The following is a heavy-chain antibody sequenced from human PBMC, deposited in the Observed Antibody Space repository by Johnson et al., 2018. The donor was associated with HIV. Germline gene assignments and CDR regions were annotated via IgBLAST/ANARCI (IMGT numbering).Heavy chain of an antibody. D-gene: IGHD5-18*01. CDR1: GFTFTFSA. Sequence: QVQLVESGGGVVQPGRSLRLSCAASGFTFTFSAMHWVRPAPGKGLEWVAVISYDGSNKYSADSVKGRFTISRDNSRNTLYVHMNSLRAEDTAVYYCARGKAWIQRWDDAFDIWGQGTMVTVSS. V-gene: IGHV3-30-3*01. J-gene: IGHJ3*02. CDR2: ISYDGSNK. CDR3: ARGKAWIQRWDDAFDI.